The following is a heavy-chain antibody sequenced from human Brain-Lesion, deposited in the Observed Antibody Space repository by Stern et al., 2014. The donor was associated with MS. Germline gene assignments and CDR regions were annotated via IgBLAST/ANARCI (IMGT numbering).Heavy chain of an antibody. CDR3: ARERGYSGYDWLFDY. Sequence: EVQLVQSGGGLVQPGGSLRLSCVASGFTFSNYGMSWVRQAPGKGLEWVANIKQEGSEKYYVDSVKGRFTISRDNARNSLYLEMNSLRAEETAVYYCARERGYSGYDWLFDYWGQGSLVTVSS. V-gene: IGHV3-7*01. D-gene: IGHD5-12*01. J-gene: IGHJ4*02. CDR1: GFTFSNYG. CDR2: IKQEGSEK.